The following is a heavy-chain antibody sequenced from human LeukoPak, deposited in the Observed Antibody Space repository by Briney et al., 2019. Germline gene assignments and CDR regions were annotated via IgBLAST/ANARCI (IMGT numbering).Heavy chain of an antibody. Sequence: SETLSLTCTVSGVSISSYYWSWIRQPPGKGLEWIGYMYYSGSTNYNPSLKSRVTISVDTSKNQFSLKLNSVTAADTAVYYCARGSGYDYKIDYWGQGTLVTVSS. D-gene: IGHD5-12*01. J-gene: IGHJ4*02. CDR1: GVSISSYY. CDR2: MYYSGST. V-gene: IGHV4-59*01. CDR3: ARGSGYDYKIDY.